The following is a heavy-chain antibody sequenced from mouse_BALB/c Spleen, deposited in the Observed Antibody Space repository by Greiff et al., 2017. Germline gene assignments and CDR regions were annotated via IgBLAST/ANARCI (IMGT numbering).Heavy chain of an antibody. CDR2: ISSGGSYT. CDR1: GFTFSSYA. CDR3: ARDGYDAWFAY. J-gene: IGHJ3*01. V-gene: IGHV5-9-4*01. D-gene: IGHD2-2*01. Sequence: EVKLMESGGGLVKPGGSLKLSCAASGFTFSSYAMSWVRQSPEKRLEWVAEISSGGSYTYYPDTVTGRFTISRDNAKNTLYLEMSSLRSEDTAMYYCARDGYDAWFAYWGQGTLVTVSA.